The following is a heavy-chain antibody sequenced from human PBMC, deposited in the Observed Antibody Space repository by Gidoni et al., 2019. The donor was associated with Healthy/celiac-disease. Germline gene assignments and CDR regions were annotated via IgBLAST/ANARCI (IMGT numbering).Heavy chain of an antibody. CDR1: GGSFSGYY. J-gene: IGHJ5*02. D-gene: IGHD6-19*01. CDR3: ARGQGWLVRRWFDP. V-gene: IGHV4-34*01. CDR2: INHSGST. Sequence: QVQLQQWGAGLLKPSETLSLTCAVYGGSFSGYYWSWIRQPPGKGLEWIGEINHSGSTNYNPSLKSRVTISVDTSKNQFSLKLSSVTAADTAVYYCARGQGWLVRRWFDPWGQGTLVTVSS.